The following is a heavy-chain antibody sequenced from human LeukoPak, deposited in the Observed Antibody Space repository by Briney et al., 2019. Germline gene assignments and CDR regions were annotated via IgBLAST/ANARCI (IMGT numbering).Heavy chain of an antibody. CDR2: INHSGST. J-gene: IGHJ4*02. CDR1: GGSFRGYY. Sequence: SETLSLTCAVYGGSFRGYYWSWIRQPTGKALECIGEINHSGSTNYNPSLKSRVTISLDTSMKKFSLKLNSVTAADTAVYYCASTERCSTTCPLDYWGQGTLVTVSS. D-gene: IGHD2-2*01. V-gene: IGHV4-34*01. CDR3: ASTERCSTTCPLDY.